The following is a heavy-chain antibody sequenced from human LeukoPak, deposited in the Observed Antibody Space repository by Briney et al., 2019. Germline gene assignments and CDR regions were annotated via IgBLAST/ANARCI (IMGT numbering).Heavy chain of an antibody. Sequence: PGRSLRLSCAASGFIFSNYGMHWVRQAPGKGLEWVSSISSSSSYIYYADSVKGRFTISRDNAKNSLYLQMNSLRAEDTAVYYCARGPYSSGWYGDYWGQGTLVTVSS. V-gene: IGHV3-21*01. CDR3: ARGPYSSGWYGDY. D-gene: IGHD6-19*01. CDR2: ISSSSSYI. J-gene: IGHJ4*02. CDR1: GFIFSNYG.